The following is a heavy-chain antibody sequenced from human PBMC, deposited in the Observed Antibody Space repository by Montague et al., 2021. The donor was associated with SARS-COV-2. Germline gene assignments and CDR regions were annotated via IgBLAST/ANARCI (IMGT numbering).Heavy chain of an antibody. V-gene: IGHV4-34*01. J-gene: IGHJ6*03. D-gene: IGHD3-10*01. Sequence: SETLSLTSAVHGGSFSTYSRNWIRQPPGKGLEWIGEIHHGGSTNYNPSLKSRVTISADTSKNQFSLKLTSVAAADTAVYYCARLGDGVVPSPILGVGPYYSYYYMDVWGKGTTVTVSS. CDR3: ARLGDGVVPSPILGVGPYYSYYYMDV. CDR2: IHHGGST. CDR1: GGSFSTYS.